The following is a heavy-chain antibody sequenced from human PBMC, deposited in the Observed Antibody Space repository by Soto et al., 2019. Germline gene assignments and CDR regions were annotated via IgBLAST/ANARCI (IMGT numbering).Heavy chain of an antibody. CDR1: GGSISSGGYY. Sequence: SETLSLTCTVSGGSISSGGYYWSWIRQHPGKGLEWIGYIYYSGSTYYNPSLKSRVTISVDTSKNQFSLKLSSVTAADTAVYYCATTLLGGLGRDYYFDYWGQGTLVIGSS. CDR3: ATTLLGGLGRDYYFDY. J-gene: IGHJ4*02. D-gene: IGHD3-16*01. V-gene: IGHV4-31*03. CDR2: IYYSGST.